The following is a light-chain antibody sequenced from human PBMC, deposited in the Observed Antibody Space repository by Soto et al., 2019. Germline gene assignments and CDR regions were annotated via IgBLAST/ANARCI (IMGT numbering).Light chain of an antibody. V-gene: IGKV3-15*01. CDR2: RAS. CDR1: QSVRDN. Sequence: EILLTQSPATLAVSPGEGATLSCRASQSVRDNLAWYQQKPGQAPRLLIYRASTRATGVPARFSGSESGTEFTLNISSLQSEDVSVYFCQQYNNWPRATFGGGTKVEIK. J-gene: IGKJ4*01. CDR3: QQYNNWPRAT.